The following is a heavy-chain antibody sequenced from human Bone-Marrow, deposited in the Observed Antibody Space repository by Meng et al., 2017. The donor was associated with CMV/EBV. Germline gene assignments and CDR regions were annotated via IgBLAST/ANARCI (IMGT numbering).Heavy chain of an antibody. CDR2: ISYDGSNK. J-gene: IGHJ4*02. V-gene: IGHV3-30*19. D-gene: IGHD3-3*01. CDR1: GFTFSSYG. CDR3: ARDGFGDTGYFDS. Sequence: GESLKISCAASGFTFSSYGMHWVRQAPGKGLEWVAVISYDGSNKYYADSVKGRFTISRDTSKNTLYLQMNSLRAEDTAVYYCARDGFGDTGYFDSWGQGTLVTVSS.